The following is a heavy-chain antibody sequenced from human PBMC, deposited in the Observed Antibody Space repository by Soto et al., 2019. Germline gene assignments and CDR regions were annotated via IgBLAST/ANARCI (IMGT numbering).Heavy chain of an antibody. Sequence: QVQLQQWGAGLLKPSETLSLTCAVYGGSFSGYYWSWIRQPLGKGLEWIGEINHSGSTNYNPSLKSRVPISVDTSKNQFSLQLSSVTAADTAVYYCARAPVASWFDPWGQGTLVTVSS. J-gene: IGHJ5*02. CDR2: INHSGST. CDR3: ARAPVASWFDP. V-gene: IGHV4-34*01. D-gene: IGHD6-19*01. CDR1: GGSFSGYY.